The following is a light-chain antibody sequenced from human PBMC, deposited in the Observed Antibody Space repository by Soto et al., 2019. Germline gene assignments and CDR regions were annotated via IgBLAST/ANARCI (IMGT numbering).Light chain of an antibody. CDR3: QQSNSFPRT. J-gene: IGKJ5*01. CDR1: QGIGRW. V-gene: IGKV1-12*01. Sequence: DIQMTQSPSFVSASVGDRVTITCRASQGIGRWLAWYQQRPGKAPELLIYGASSLHSGVPSRFSGSGSGTDFTLTISSLQPEDFATYYCQQSNSFPRTFGQGTRLEIK. CDR2: GAS.